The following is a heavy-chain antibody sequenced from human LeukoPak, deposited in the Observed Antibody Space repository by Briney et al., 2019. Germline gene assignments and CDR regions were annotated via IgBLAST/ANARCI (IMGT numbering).Heavy chain of an antibody. V-gene: IGHV4-34*01. D-gene: IGHD1-26*01. CDR2: INHSGST. Sequence: SETLSLTCAVYGGSFSGYYWSWIRQSPGKGLEWIGEINHSGSTNYNPSLKSRVTISLDTSKNQFSLKLSSVTAADTAVYYCARGSRWESPLDYWGQGTLVTVSS. J-gene: IGHJ4*02. CDR1: GGSFSGYY. CDR3: ARGSRWESPLDY.